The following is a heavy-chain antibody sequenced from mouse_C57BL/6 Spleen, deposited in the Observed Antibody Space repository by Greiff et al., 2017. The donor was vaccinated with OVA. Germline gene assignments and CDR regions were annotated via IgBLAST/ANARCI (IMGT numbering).Heavy chain of an antibody. V-gene: IGHV5-16*01. CDR3: ARGSIYDGYYYYYAMDY. CDR2: INYDGSST. J-gene: IGHJ4*01. Sequence: EVQGVESEGGLVQPGSSMKLSCTASGFTFSDYYMAWVRQVPEKGLEWVANINYDGSSTYYLNSLKSRFIISRDNAKNILYLQMSSLKSEDTATYYCARGSIYDGYYYYYAMDYWGQGTSVTVSS. D-gene: IGHD2-3*01. CDR1: GFTFSDYY.